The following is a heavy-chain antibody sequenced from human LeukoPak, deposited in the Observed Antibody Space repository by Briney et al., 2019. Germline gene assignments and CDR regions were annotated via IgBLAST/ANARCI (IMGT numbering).Heavy chain of an antibody. CDR1: GFTFSSYW. V-gene: IGHV3-74*01. Sequence: GGSLRLSCAASGFTFSSYWMHWVHQAPGKGLVWVSRINNDGTTTTYADSVKGRFTISRDNAKKTLYLQMNSLRAEDTAVYYCARDMWSHNWFDPWGQGTLVTVSS. CDR2: INNDGTTT. J-gene: IGHJ5*02. D-gene: IGHD2-21*01. CDR3: ARDMWSHNWFDP.